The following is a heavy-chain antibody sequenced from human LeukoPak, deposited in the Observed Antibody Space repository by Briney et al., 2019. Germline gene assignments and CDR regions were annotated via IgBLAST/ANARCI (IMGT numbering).Heavy chain of an antibody. CDR2: IIPIFGTA. Sequence: VASVKVSCKASGGTFSSYAISWVRQAPGQGLEWMGGIIPIFGTANYAQKSQGRVTITTDESTSTAYMELSSLRSEDTAVYYCAQQVDTAMVTTDYWGQGTLVTVSS. J-gene: IGHJ4*02. V-gene: IGHV1-69*05. CDR1: GGTFSSYA. CDR3: AQQVDTAMVTTDY. D-gene: IGHD5-18*01.